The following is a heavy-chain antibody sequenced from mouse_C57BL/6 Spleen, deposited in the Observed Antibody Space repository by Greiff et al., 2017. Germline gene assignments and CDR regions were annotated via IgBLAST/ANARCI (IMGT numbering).Heavy chain of an antibody. V-gene: IGHV2-5*01. J-gene: IGHJ4*01. CDR3: AKNWDYGSSYEGGAMDY. Sequence: VQLQQSGPGLVQPSQSLSITCTVSGFSLTSYGVHWVRQSPGKGLEWLGVIWRGGSTDYNAAFMSRPSITKDNSKSQVFFKMNSLQADDTAIYYAAKNWDYGSSYEGGAMDYWGQGTSVTVSS. CDR1: GFSLTSYG. D-gene: IGHD1-1*01. CDR2: IWRGGST.